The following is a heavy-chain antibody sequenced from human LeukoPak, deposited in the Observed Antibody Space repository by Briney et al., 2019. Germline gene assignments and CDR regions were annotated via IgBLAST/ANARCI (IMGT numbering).Heavy chain of an antibody. CDR3: ARDWDCGSSTCYGALGY. V-gene: IGHV3-7*01. J-gene: IGHJ4*02. CDR1: GFSFSTYW. Sequence: PGGSLRLSCVASGFSFSTYWMSWVRQAPGKGLEWVANIKQDGSEKYYVDSVKGRFTISRDNAKNSLYLQMNSLRAEDTAVYYCARDWDCGSSTCYGALGYWGQGTLVTVSS. CDR2: IKQDGSEK. D-gene: IGHD2-2*01.